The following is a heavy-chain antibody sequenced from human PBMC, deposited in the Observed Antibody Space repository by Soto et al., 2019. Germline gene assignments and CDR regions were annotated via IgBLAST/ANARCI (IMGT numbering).Heavy chain of an antibody. V-gene: IGHV4-34*01. CDR1: GGSFSGYY. D-gene: IGHD2-15*01. J-gene: IGHJ6*03. CDR2: INHSGST. CDR3: ARGSGYMGSQDIVVVVAATPGYMDV. Sequence: SETLSLTCAVYGGSFSGYYWSWIRQPPGKGLEWIGEINHSGSTNYNPSLKSRVTISVDTSKNQFSLKLSSVTAADTAVYYCARGSGYMGSQDIVVVVAATPGYMDVWGKGTTVTVSS.